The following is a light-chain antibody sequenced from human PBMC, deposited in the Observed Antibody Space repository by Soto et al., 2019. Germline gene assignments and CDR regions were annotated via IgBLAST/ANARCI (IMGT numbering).Light chain of an antibody. CDR1: RFVSSD. J-gene: IGKJ4*01. CDR2: GAS. Sequence: EIVMTQSPATLSVSPGERATLSCRASRFVSSDLAWYQQKPGQAPRLLIYGASSRATGIPDRFSGSGSGTDFTLTISRLEPEDFAVYYCQQYGSSPLTFGGGTKVDIK. V-gene: IGKV3-20*01. CDR3: QQYGSSPLT.